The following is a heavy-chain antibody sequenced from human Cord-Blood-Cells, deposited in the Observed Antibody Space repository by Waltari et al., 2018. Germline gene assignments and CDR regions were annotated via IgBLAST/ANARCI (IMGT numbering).Heavy chain of an antibody. D-gene: IGHD7-27*01. V-gene: IGHV4-34*01. Sequence: QVQLQQWGAGLLKPSETLSLTCAVYGGSFSGYYWSWIRQPPGKGLEWIGEINHRGGTNYNRALKSRVTISVDTSKTQFSLKLSSVTAADTAVYYCARGQGPAGDPGFDYWGQGTLVTVSS. CDR3: ARGQGPAGDPGFDY. CDR2: INHRGGT. CDR1: GGSFSGYY. J-gene: IGHJ4*02.